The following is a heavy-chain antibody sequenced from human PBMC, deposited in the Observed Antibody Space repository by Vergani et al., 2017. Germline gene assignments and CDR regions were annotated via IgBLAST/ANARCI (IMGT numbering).Heavy chain of an antibody. CDR1: GGSFSGYY. V-gene: IGHV4-34*01. D-gene: IGHD3-10*01. Sequence: QVQLQQWGAGLLKPSETLYLTCAVYGGSFSGYYWSWIRQPPGKGLEWIGEINHSGSTNYNPSLKSRVTISVDTSKNQFSRKLSSVAAADTAVYYCARVYYGSGSDYDAMGNWFDPWGQGTLVTVSS. J-gene: IGHJ5*02. CDR2: INHSGST. CDR3: ARVYYGSGSDYDAMGNWFDP.